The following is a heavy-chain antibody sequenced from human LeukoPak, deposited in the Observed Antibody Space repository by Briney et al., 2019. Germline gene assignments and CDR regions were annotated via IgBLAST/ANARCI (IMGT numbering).Heavy chain of an antibody. Sequence: ASVKVSCMASGYTFTSYGISWVRQAPGQGLEWMGWISAYNGNTNYAQKLQGRVTMTTDTSTSTAYMELRSLRSDDTAVYYCARPRADYYDSSGFFDYWGQGTLVTVSS. J-gene: IGHJ4*02. V-gene: IGHV1-18*01. D-gene: IGHD3-22*01. CDR1: GYTFTSYG. CDR2: ISAYNGNT. CDR3: ARPRADYYDSSGFFDY.